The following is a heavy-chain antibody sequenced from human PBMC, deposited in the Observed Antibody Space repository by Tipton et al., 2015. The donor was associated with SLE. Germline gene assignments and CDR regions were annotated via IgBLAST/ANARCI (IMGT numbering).Heavy chain of an antibody. CDR1: GYTFTSYG. D-gene: IGHD3-3*01. V-gene: IGHV5-51*01. CDR3: ARRSRYDTLDYYYMDV. Sequence: QLVQSGAEVKKPGASVKVSCKASGYTFTSYGISWVRQMPGKGLEWMGIIYPGDSDTRYSPSFQGQVTISADKSISTAYLQWSSLKASDTAMYYCARRSRYDTLDYYYMDVWGKGTTVTVSS. CDR2: IYPGDSDT. J-gene: IGHJ6*03.